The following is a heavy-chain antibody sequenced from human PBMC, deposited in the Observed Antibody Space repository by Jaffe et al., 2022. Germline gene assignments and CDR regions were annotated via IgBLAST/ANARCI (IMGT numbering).Heavy chain of an antibody. V-gene: IGHV1-69*02. D-gene: IGHD3-10*01. Sequence: QVQLVQSGAEVKKPGSSVKVSCKASGGTFSSYTISWVRQAPGQGLEWMGRIIPILGIANYAQKFQGRVTITADKSTSTAYMELSSLRSEDTAVYYCARGNTMVTGVFDYWGQGTLVTVSS. J-gene: IGHJ4*02. CDR3: ARGNTMVTGVFDY. CDR2: IIPILGIA. CDR1: GGTFSSYT.